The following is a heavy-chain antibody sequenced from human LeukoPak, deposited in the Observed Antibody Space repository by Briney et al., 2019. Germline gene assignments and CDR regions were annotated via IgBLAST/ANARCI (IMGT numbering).Heavy chain of an antibody. CDR3: ARDLGSLPGIFFDY. CDR2: ISAYNGKI. V-gene: IGHV1-18*04. D-gene: IGHD2-21*02. CDR1: GYTFTDFG. J-gene: IGHJ4*02. Sequence: ASVNVSCKTSGYTFTDFGVSWVRQAPGQGLEWMGWISAYNGKINYVQRFQGRVTMTTDTSTSTAHMELRSLRSDDTAVYYCARDLGSLPGIFFDYWGQGTLVTVSS.